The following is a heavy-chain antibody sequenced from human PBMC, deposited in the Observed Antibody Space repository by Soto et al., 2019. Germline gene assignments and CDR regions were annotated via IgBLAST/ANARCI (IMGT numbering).Heavy chain of an antibody. J-gene: IGHJ6*02. V-gene: IGHV3-30*18. D-gene: IGHD6-19*01. CDR2: ISYDGSNK. CDR3: VKDGSSGWPYYYGLDV. Sequence: QVQLVESGGGVVQPGRSLRLSCAASGFTFSSYGMHWVRQAPGKGLEWVAVISYDGSNKYYADSVKGRFTISRDNSKNTRYLQMSSLRAEDTAVYYCVKDGSSGWPYYYGLDVGGQGPTVTVSS. CDR1: GFTFSSYG.